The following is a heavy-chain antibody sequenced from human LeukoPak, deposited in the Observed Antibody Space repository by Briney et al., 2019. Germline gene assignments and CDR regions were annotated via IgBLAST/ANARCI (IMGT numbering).Heavy chain of an antibody. J-gene: IGHJ4*02. CDR3: ARDSRITMIMGYEDY. CDR2: IYSHGGT. D-gene: IGHD3-22*01. CDR1: GFTVSNNY. Sequence: GGSLRLSCAASGFTVSNNYMSWVRQAPGKGLEWVSLIYSHGGTNYADSVKGRFTISRDNPKNTLYLQMSSLRAEDTAVYYCARDSRITMIMGYEDYWGQGTLVTVSS. V-gene: IGHV3-66*01.